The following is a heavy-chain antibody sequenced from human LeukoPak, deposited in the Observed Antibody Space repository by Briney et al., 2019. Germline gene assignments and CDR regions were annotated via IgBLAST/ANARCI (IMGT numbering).Heavy chain of an antibody. CDR2: INPNSGGT. J-gene: IGHJ4*02. CDR1: GYTFTGYY. Sequence: EASVKVSCKVSGYTFTGYYMHWVRQAPGQGLEWMGWINPNSGGTNYAQKFQGRVTMTRDTSISTAYMELSRLTSDDTAIYYCARKDYFDYWGQGTLVTVSS. CDR3: ARKDYFDY. V-gene: IGHV1-2*02.